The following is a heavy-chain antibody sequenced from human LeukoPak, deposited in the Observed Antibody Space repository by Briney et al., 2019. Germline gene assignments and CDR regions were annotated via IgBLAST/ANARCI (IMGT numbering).Heavy chain of an antibody. D-gene: IGHD5-12*01. V-gene: IGHV3-23*01. J-gene: IGHJ4*02. CDR3: AKGIVATIGGADY. Sequence: GGSLRLSCAASGFTFSSYAMSWVRQAPGKGLEWVSAISGSGGSTYYADSVKGRFTIPRDNSKNTLYLQMNSLRAEDTAVYYCAKGIVATIGGADYWGQGTLVTVSS. CDR1: GFTFSSYA. CDR2: ISGSGGST.